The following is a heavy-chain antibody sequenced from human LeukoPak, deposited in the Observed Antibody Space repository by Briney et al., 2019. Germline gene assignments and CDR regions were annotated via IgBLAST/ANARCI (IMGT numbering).Heavy chain of an antibody. V-gene: IGHV7-4-1*02. CDR3: ARSYYHFWSDYQYPGDY. CDR2: INTNTGNP. Sequence: GASVKVSCKASGHTLTVHYIHWVRQGPGQGREWMGWINTNTGNPTYAQGFTGRFVFSLDTSVSTAYLQISSLKAEDTAVYYCARSYYHFWSDYQYPGDYWGQGTLVTVSS. J-gene: IGHJ4*02. CDR1: GHTLTVHY. D-gene: IGHD3-3*01.